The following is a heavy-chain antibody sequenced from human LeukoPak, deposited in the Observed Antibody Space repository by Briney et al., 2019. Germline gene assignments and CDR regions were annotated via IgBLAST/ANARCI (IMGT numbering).Heavy chain of an antibody. J-gene: IGHJ4*02. CDR2: ISYDGSNK. D-gene: IGHD6-13*01. CDR3: AKDEGSSSWTPFDY. Sequence: PGGSLRLSCAASGFTFSSYAMHWVRQAPGKGLEWVAVISYDGSNKYYADSVKGRFTISRDNSKNTLYLQMNSLRAEDTAVYYCAKDEGSSSWTPFDYWGQGTLVTVSS. V-gene: IGHV3-30-3*01. CDR1: GFTFSSYA.